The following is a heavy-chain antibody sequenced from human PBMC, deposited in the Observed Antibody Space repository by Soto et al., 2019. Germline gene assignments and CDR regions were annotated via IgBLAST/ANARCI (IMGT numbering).Heavy chain of an antibody. CDR2: IYPGDSDT. CDR3: ARGSYSGKSQDPLNI. J-gene: IGHJ3*02. Sequence: PGESLKISRKGSGYTFTAYWIGWVRQMPGKGQEGMGIIYPGDSDTRYSPSFQGQVTISADKSIHTAYLQWRRLKPSDTAMFYCARGSYSGKSQDPLNIWAPGPMVNV. CDR1: GYTFTAYW. D-gene: IGHD4-4*01. V-gene: IGHV5-51*01.